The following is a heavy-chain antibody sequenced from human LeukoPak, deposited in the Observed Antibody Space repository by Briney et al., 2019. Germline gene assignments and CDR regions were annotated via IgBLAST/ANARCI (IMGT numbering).Heavy chain of an antibody. D-gene: IGHD6-19*01. V-gene: IGHV4-59*01. CDR2: VYDSGST. CDR1: GGSISGYY. J-gene: IGHJ4*02. CDR3: ARGDHGSGGYYFDY. Sequence: NPSETLSLTCTVSGGSISGYYWTWIRQSPGKGLEWIGYVYDSGSTKYNPSLKSRATTSVDTSKNQFSLKLTSVTAADTAVYYCARGDHGSGGYYFDYWGQGTLVTVSS.